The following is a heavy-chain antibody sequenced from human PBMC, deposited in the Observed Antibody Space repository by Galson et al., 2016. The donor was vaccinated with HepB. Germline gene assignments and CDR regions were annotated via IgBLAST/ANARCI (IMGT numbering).Heavy chain of an antibody. Sequence: SETLSLTCNVSDDSIFSSSYYWAWIRQPPGKGLDWVGSVFSSEYTYYNPSLQSRVTVSIDTYRRQFSLSLTSVTAADTAVYFCARHYFVHLGDLSGFDSRSQGTLVTVSS. J-gene: IGHJ4*02. V-gene: IGHV4-39*01. CDR1: DDSIFSSSYY. CDR3: ARHYFVHLGDLSGFDS. D-gene: IGHD3-16*02. CDR2: VFSSEYT.